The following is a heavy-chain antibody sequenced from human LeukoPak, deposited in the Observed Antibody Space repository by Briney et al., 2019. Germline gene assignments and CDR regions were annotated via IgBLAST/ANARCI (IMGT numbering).Heavy chain of an antibody. V-gene: IGHV1-2*02. CDR3: ARGRYSSSPRDY. D-gene: IGHD6-13*01. Sequence: ASVKVSCKASGYTFTSYGISWVRQAPGQGLEWMGWINPNSGGTNYVQKFQGRVTMTRDTSISTAYMELSRLRSDDTAVYYCARGRYSSSPRDYWGQGTLVTVSS. J-gene: IGHJ4*02. CDR2: INPNSGGT. CDR1: GYTFTSYG.